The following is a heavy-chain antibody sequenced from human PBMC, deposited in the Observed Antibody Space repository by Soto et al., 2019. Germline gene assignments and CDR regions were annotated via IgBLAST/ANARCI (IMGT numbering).Heavy chain of an antibody. CDR2: IYYSGST. CDR3: XXXXXXXXYYYX. D-gene: IGHD2-2*01. Sequence: QVQLQESGPGLVKPSGTLSLTCTVSGGSISSYYWTWIRQPPGKGLEWIGYIYYSGSTYYNPSLXXXXXXXXXXXXNQFYXXXXXXXXXXXXXXXXXXXXXXXXYYYX. V-gene: IGHV4-59*01. J-gene: IGHJ6*01. CDR1: GGSISSYY.